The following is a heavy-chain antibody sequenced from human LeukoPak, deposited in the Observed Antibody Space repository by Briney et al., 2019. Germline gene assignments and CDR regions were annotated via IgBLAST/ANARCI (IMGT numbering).Heavy chain of an antibody. D-gene: IGHD3-10*01. CDR2: ITGSGGRT. CDR1: GFTFSTYA. Sequence: GGSLRLSCAASGFTFSTYAINWVRQAPGKGLEFVSAITGSGGRTNYADSVKGRFTISRDNSRNTLYLQMNSLRAEDTAVYYCAKEVLYGSGSYYDFWGQGTLVTVSS. CDR3: AKEVLYGSGSYYDF. J-gene: IGHJ4*02. V-gene: IGHV3-23*01.